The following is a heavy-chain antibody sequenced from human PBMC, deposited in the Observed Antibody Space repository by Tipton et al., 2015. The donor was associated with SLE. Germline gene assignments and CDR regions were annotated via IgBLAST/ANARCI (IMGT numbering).Heavy chain of an antibody. J-gene: IGHJ4*02. Sequence: TLSLTCTVSGGSISSYYWSWIRQPPGKGLEWIGEINHSGSTNYNPSLKSRVTISVDTSKNQFSLKLNSVTTADTAVYYCARGSGNWGIDYWGQGTLVTVSS. V-gene: IGHV4-34*01. CDR3: ARGSGNWGIDY. CDR2: INHSGST. CDR1: GGSISSYY. D-gene: IGHD7-27*01.